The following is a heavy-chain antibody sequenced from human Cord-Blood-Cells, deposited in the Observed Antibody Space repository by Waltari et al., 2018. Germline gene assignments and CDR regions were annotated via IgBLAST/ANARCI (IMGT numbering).Heavy chain of an antibody. CDR3: ARDTCTNGVCYLFADY. CDR1: GYTFTGYY. CDR2: INPNSGGT. D-gene: IGHD2-8*01. J-gene: IGHJ4*02. Sequence: QVQLVQSGAEVKKPGASVKVSCKDSGYTFTGYYMHWVRQAPGQGLEWMGWINPNSGGTNYAQKFQGRVTMTRDTSISTAYMELSRLRSDDTAVYYCARDTCTNGVCYLFADYWGQGTLVTVSS. V-gene: IGHV1-2*02.